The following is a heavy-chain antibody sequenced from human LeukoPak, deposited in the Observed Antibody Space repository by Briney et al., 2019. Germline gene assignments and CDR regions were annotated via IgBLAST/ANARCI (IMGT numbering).Heavy chain of an antibody. CDR1: GFTFSSYS. CDR2: ISISRSYI. V-gene: IGHV3-21*01. CDR3: ARDRSYSNSMDV. D-gene: IGHD4-11*01. J-gene: IGHJ6*02. Sequence: GGSLRLSCAASGFTFSSYSMNWVRQAPGKGLEWVSSISISRSYIYYAHSVKGRFTISRDNAKNSLYLQMNSLRAEDTAVYYCARDRSYSNSMDVWGQGTTVTVSS.